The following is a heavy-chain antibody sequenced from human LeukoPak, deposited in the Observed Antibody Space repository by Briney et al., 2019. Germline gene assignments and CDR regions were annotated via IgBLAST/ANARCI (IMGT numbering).Heavy chain of an antibody. CDR2: IFYSGST. D-gene: IGHD4-17*01. V-gene: IGHV4-39*01. J-gene: IGHJ4*02. CDR3: ARQMNTVTADY. CDR1: GGSISSNSYF. Sequence: SETLSLTCTVSGGSISSNSYFWGWFRQPPGKGLELIGSIFYSGSTYYNPSLNSRVTISIDTSKNQFSLRLSSVTAADTAVYYCARQMNTVTADYWGQGTLVTVSS.